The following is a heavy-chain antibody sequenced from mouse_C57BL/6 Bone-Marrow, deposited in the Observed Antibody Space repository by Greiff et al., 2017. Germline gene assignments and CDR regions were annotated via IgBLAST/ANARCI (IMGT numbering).Heavy chain of an antibody. V-gene: IGHV1-81*01. J-gene: IGHJ3*01. D-gene: IGHD2-2*01. CDR2: IYPRSGNT. CDR1: GYTFTSYG. Sequence: QVQLQQSGAELVRPGASVKLSCKASGYTFTSYGISWVKQRTGQGLEWIGEIYPRSGNTYYNEKFKGKATLTADKSSSTAYMELRSLTSEDSAVYFCARWLRFAYWGQGTLVTVSA. CDR3: ARWLRFAY.